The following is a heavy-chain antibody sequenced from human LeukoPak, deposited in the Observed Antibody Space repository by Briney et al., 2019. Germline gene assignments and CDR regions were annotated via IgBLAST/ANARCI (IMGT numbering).Heavy chain of an antibody. J-gene: IGHJ4*02. Sequence: PGGSLRLSCAASGFTFSSYSMNWVRQAPGKGLEWGSYISSSSSTIYYADSVKGRFTISRDNAKNSLYLQMNSLRAEDTAVYYCARLRGSYPTRPLDYWGQGTLVTVSS. V-gene: IGHV3-48*04. CDR1: GFTFSSYS. D-gene: IGHD1-26*01. CDR2: ISSSSSTI. CDR3: ARLRGSYPTRPLDY.